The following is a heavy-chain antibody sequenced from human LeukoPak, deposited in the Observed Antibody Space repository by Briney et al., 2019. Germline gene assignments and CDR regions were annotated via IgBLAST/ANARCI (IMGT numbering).Heavy chain of an antibody. CDR2: INPNSGGT. Sequence: ASVKVSCKASGYTFTGYYMHWVRQAPGQGLEWMGWINPNSGGTNYAQKFQGRVTMTRDTSISTAYMELSRLRSDDTAVYYCARVREQQINYYYYYYMDVWGKGTTVTVSS. CDR1: GYTFTGYY. D-gene: IGHD6-13*01. CDR3: ARVREQQINYYYYYYMDV. V-gene: IGHV1-2*02. J-gene: IGHJ6*03.